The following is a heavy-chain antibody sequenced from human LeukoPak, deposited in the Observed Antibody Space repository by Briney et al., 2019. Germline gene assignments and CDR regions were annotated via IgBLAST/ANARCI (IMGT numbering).Heavy chain of an antibody. J-gene: IGHJ6*02. CDR2: FGTRSTSI. V-gene: IGHV3-21*01. CDR3: ARDRAYYYDSSGTDGYYYYGMDV. CDR1: GFTFSGYS. Sequence: GGSLRLSCTASGFTFSGYSMNWIRQAPGKGLEWVSSFGTRSTSIYHADSVKGRFTISRDNAKNSLYLQMNSLRAEDTAVYYCARDRAYYYDSSGTDGYYYYGMDVWGQGTTVTVSS. D-gene: IGHD3-22*01.